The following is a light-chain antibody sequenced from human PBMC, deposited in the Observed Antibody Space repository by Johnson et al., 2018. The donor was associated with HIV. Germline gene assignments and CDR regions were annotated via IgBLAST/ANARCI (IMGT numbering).Light chain of an antibody. CDR3: GTWDSILSAYV. CDR2: DNY. J-gene: IGLJ1*01. CDR1: SSNIGNNS. V-gene: IGLV1-51*01. Sequence: QSVLTQPPSVSAAPGQTVTIPCSGSSSNIGNNSVSWYQQLPGTAPQLLIYDNYKRPSGIPDRFSGSKSGTSATLGITGLQTGDEADYYCGTWDSILSAYVFGTGTKVTVL.